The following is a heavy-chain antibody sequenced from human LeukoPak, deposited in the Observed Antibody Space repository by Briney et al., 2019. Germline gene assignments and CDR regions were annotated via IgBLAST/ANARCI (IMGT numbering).Heavy chain of an antibody. V-gene: IGHV3-48*02. D-gene: IGHD1-26*01. CDR3: ARSQGALNV. CDR1: GFTFSSHS. J-gene: IGHJ4*02. CDR2: ISTTSTI. Sequence: GGSLRLSCAASGFTFSSHSMSWVRQAPGKGLEWASYISTTSTIYYADSVKGRFTISRDNAKNSLYLQMNSLRDEDTAVYYCARSQGALNVWGQGTLVTVSS.